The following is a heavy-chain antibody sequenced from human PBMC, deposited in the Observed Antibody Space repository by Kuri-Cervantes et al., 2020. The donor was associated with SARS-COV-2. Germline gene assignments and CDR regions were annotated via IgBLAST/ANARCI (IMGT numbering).Heavy chain of an antibody. CDR2: FDPEDGET. V-gene: IGHV1-24*01. J-gene: IGHJ4*02. D-gene: IGHD5-12*01. CDR1: GYTLTELS. CDR3: ARGWADGYGTPANVDIVALDY. Sequence: ASVKVSCKVSGYTLTELSMHWVRQAPGKGLEWMGGFDPEDGETIYAQKFQGRVTMTEDTSTDTAYMELSSLRSEDTAVYYCARGWADGYGTPANVDIVALDYWGQGTLVTVSS.